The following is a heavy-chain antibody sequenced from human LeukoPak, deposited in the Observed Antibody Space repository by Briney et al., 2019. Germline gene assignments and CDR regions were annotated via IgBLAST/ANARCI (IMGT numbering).Heavy chain of an antibody. CDR1: GFTFDDYA. Sequence: GRSLRLSCAASGFTFDDYAMHWVRQAPEKGLEWVSGISWNSGSIGYADSVKGRFTISRDNAKNSLYLQMNSLRAEDTALYYCAKDIGAAGTGWFDPWGQGTLVTVSS. V-gene: IGHV3-9*01. CDR2: ISWNSGSI. CDR3: AKDIGAAGTGWFDP. J-gene: IGHJ5*02. D-gene: IGHD6-13*01.